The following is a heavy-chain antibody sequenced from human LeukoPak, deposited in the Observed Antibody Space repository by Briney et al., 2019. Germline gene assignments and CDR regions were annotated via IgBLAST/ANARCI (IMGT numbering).Heavy chain of an antibody. CDR1: GFTFSTYA. V-gene: IGHV3-33*01. Sequence: PGRSLRLSCAASGFTFSTYAIHWVRQAPGKGLEWVAVIWYDGSYKYYSDSVKGRFTISRDNSKNTVYLQMNSLRAEDTAVYNCARSYGSGSYYFDYWGLGTLVTASS. J-gene: IGHJ4*02. CDR3: ARSYGSGSYYFDY. D-gene: IGHD3-10*01. CDR2: IWYDGSYK.